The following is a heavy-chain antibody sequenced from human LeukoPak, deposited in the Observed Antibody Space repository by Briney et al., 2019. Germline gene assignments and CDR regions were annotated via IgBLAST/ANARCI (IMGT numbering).Heavy chain of an antibody. V-gene: IGHV4-39*01. CDR1: GGSISSRSYY. CDR3: ARHPRSGYDILTGYYSFDY. J-gene: IGHJ4*02. D-gene: IGHD3-9*01. CDR2: IYYSGST. Sequence: SETLSLTCTVSGGSISSRSYYWGWIPQPPGKGLEWIGSIYYSGSTYYNPSLKSRVTISVDTSKNQFSLTLSSVPAADTAVYYCARHPRSGYDILTGYYSFDYWGQGTLVTVSS.